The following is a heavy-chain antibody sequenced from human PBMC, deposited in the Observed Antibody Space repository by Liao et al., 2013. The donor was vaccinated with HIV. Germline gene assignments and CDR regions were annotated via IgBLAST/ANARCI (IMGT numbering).Heavy chain of an antibody. D-gene: IGHD7-27*01. J-gene: IGHJ4*02. CDR2: ISYRGST. V-gene: IGHV4-59*12. CDR1: GGSISSYY. Sequence: QVQLQESGPGLVKPSETLSLICTVSGGSISSYYWSWVRQPPGKGLEWIGYISYRGSTNYNPSLKSRVSISLDTSKNHFSLKLNSVTAADTAVYYCARTLGSLDYWGQGTLVTVSS. CDR3: ARTLGSLDY.